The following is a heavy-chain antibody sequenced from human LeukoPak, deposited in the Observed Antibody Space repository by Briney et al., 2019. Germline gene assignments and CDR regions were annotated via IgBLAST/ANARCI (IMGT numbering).Heavy chain of an antibody. CDR2: INPSGGST. J-gene: IGHJ4*02. Sequence: APVKVSCKASGYTFTSYYMHWVRQAPGQGLEWMGIINPSGGSTSYAQKFQGRITMTRDTSTSTVYMELSSLRSEDTAVYYCARGYTVPHYFDYWGQGTLVTVSS. CDR1: GYTFTSYY. CDR3: ARGYTVPHYFDY. V-gene: IGHV1-46*01. D-gene: IGHD3-16*02.